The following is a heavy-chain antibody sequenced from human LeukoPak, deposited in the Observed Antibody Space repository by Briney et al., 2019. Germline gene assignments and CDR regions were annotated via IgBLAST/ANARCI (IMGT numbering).Heavy chain of an antibody. V-gene: IGHV3-11*01. CDR1: WFTPRGYQ. Sequence: GGALRLSLAAPWFTPRGYQKSWIRPAPGKGLEWVSYSSSSGTTIYYADSVKGRFAISRDNAKNSLYLQMNSLRAEDTAVYYCARRRDFIDYWGQGTLVTVSS. CDR3: ARRRDFIDY. CDR2: SSSSGTTI. D-gene: IGHD3/OR15-3a*01. J-gene: IGHJ4*02.